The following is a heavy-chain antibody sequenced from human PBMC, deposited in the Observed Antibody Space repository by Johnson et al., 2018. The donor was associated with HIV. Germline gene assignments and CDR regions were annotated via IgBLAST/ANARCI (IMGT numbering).Heavy chain of an antibody. CDR3: AKETPCSGGTFDS. D-gene: IGHD6-25*01. CDR2: IRYDGSNK. J-gene: IGHJ3*02. V-gene: IGHV3-30*02. CDR1: GFTFSSYG. Sequence: QMQLVESGGGVVQPGGSLRLSCAASGFTFSSYGMHWVRQAPGKGLEWVAFIRYDGSNKYYADSVKGRFTISRDNSKNTLYLQMNSLRAEDTAVYYCAKETPCSGGTFDSWGQGTMVTVSS.